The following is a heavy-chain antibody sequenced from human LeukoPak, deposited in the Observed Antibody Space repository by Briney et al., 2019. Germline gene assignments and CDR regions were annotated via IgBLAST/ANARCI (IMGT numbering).Heavy chain of an antibody. V-gene: IGHV5-51*01. D-gene: IGHD2-21*02. J-gene: IGHJ4*02. CDR1: GYSFTSYW. Sequence: GESLKISCMGSGYSFTSYWIAXXXXMPGKGLXWXGFISPADSDTRYSPSFQGQVTISADKSINTAYLQWSSLKASDTAMYYCARPAYCGSDCLAVWGQGTLVTVSS. CDR3: ARPAYCGSDCLAV. CDR2: ISPADSDT.